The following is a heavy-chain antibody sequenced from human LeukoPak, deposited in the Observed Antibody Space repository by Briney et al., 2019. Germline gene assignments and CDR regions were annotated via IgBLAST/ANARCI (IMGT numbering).Heavy chain of an antibody. D-gene: IGHD3-10*02. J-gene: IGHJ6*02. CDR2: FDPEDGET. CDR1: GYTFTSYG. Sequence: ASVKVSCKASGYTFTSYGISWVRQAPGKGLEWMGGFDPEDGETIYAQKFQGRVTMTEDTSTDTAYMELSSLRSEDTAVYYCATSMLRTRYHGMDVWGQGTTVTVSS. V-gene: IGHV1-24*01. CDR3: ATSMLRTRYHGMDV.